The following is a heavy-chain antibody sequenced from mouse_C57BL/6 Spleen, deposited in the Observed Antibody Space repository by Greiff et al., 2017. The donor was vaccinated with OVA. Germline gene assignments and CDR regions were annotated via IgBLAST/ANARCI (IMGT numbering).Heavy chain of an antibody. Sequence: QVQLQQPGAELVRPGSSVKLSCKASGYTFTSYWMDWVKQRPGQGLEWIGNIYPSDSETHYNQKFKDKATLTVDKSSSTAYMQLSSLTSEDSAVYYCARSNDGYSQRYFDVWGTGTTVTVSS. CDR1: GYTFTSYW. V-gene: IGHV1-61*01. CDR3: ARSNDGYSQRYFDV. J-gene: IGHJ1*03. D-gene: IGHD2-3*01. CDR2: IYPSDSET.